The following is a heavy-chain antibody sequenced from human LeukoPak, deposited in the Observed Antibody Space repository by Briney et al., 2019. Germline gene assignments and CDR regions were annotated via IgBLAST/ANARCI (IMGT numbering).Heavy chain of an antibody. V-gene: IGHV4-61*02. CDR3: ASSVMVRGVIIKLGY. D-gene: IGHD3-10*01. CDR1: GGSISSGSYY. J-gene: IGHJ4*02. CDR2: IYTSGST. Sequence: SETLSLTCTVSGGSISSGSYYWSWIRQPAGKGLEWIGRIYTSGSTNYNPSLKSRVTISVDTSKNQFSLKLSSVSAADTAVYYCASSVMVRGVIIKLGYWGQGTLVTVSS.